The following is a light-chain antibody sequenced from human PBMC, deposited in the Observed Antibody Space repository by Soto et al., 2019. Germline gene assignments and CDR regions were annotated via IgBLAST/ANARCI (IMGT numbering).Light chain of an antibody. CDR3: QQYGSSPLT. J-gene: IGKJ4*01. CDR2: GAS. V-gene: IGKV3-20*01. CDR1: QSVSSSY. Sequence: EIVLTQSPGTLSLSPGERATLSCRASQSVSSSYLAWYQQKPGQAPRLLIYGASSRATGIPERFSGSGSGTDFTLTISTLEPEDFAVYYCQQYGSSPLTFGGGTKVEIK.